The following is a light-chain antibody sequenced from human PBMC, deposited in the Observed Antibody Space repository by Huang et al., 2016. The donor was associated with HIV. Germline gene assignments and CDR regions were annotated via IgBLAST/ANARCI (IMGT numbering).Light chain of an antibody. CDR3: QQRSNWAPIT. J-gene: IGKJ4*01. CDR2: DAS. Sequence: EIVLTQSPATLSLSPGERATLSCRASQSVSSYLAWYQQKPGQAPRLLIYDASNRATCIPARFSVSGSGTDFTLTISSLEPEDFAVYYCQQRSNWAPITFGGGTKVEIK. CDR1: QSVSSY. V-gene: IGKV3-11*01.